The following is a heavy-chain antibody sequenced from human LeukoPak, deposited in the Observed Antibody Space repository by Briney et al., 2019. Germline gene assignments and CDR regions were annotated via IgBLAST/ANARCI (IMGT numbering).Heavy chain of an antibody. V-gene: IGHV3-43*02. CDR3: AKDIRGDGYNSRFDY. CDR1: GFTFDDYA. Sequence: GGSLRLSCAASGFTFDDYAMHWVRQAPGKGLEWVSLISGDGGSTYYADSVKGRFTISRDNSKNSLYLQMNSLRTEDTALYYCAKDIRGDGYNSRFDYWGQGTLVTVSS. J-gene: IGHJ4*02. CDR2: ISGDGGST. D-gene: IGHD5-24*01.